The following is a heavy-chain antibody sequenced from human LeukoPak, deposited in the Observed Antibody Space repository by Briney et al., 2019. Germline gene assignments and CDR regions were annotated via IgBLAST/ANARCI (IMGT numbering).Heavy chain of an antibody. J-gene: IGHJ6*02. CDR3: ARALLSFYDSSARYYYYYGMDV. V-gene: IGHV3-74*01. CDR2: INSDGSST. D-gene: IGHD3-22*01. CDR1: GFIFNNYW. Sequence: GSLRLSCAASGFIFNNYWMHWVRQAPGKGLVWVSRINSDGSSTSYADSVKGRFTISRDNAKNTLYLQMNSLRAEDTAVYYCARALLSFYDSSARYYYYYGMDVWGQGTTVTVSS.